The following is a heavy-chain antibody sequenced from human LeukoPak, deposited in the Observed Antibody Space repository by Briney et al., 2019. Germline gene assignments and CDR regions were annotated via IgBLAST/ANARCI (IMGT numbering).Heavy chain of an antibody. Sequence: GGSLRLSCAASGFTFSSYAMSWVRQAPGKGLEWVSLIYSGSSTYYANSVKGRFTISRDNSKNTVYLQMNSLRAEDTAVYYCARGPTFESTCYYYYYMDVWGKGTTVTVSS. CDR2: IYSGSST. D-gene: IGHD3-16*01. V-gene: IGHV3-53*01. CDR1: GFTFSSYA. CDR3: ARGPTFESTCYYYYYMDV. J-gene: IGHJ6*03.